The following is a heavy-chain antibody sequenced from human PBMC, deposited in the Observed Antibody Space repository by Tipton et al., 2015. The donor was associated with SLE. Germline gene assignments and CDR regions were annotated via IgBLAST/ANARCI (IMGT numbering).Heavy chain of an antibody. V-gene: IGHV4-38-2*02. CDR2: IYHSGST. J-gene: IGHJ5*02. D-gene: IGHD2-2*02. CDR3: AREDSSSWFYTLFDP. Sequence: TLSLTCTVSGYSISSGYYWGWFRQPPGKGLEWIGSIYHSGSTYYNPSLKSRVTISVDTSRNQFSLKLTSVTAADTAVYYCAREDSSSWFYTLFDPWGQVTLLTVSS. CDR1: GYSISSGYY.